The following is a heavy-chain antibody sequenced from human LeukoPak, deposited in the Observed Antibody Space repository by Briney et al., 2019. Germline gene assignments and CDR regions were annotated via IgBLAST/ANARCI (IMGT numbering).Heavy chain of an antibody. CDR3: ARDKGYYYDSSGYSINDY. J-gene: IGHJ4*02. V-gene: IGHV1-2*02. Sequence: ASVKVSCKASGYTFTDYYMHWVRQAPGQGLEWMGWINPNSGGTNYAQKFQGRVTMTRDTSISTAYMELSRLRSDDTAVYYCARDKGYYYDSSGYSINDYWGQGTLVTVSS. CDR2: INPNSGGT. D-gene: IGHD3-22*01. CDR1: GYTFTDYY.